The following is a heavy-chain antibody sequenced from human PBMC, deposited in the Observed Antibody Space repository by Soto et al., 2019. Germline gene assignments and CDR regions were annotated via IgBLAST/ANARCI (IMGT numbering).Heavy chain of an antibody. J-gene: IGHJ4*02. Sequence: EVHLVESGGGLVRPGGSVRLSCAASGFTFSVSSMHWVRQASGKGLEWLGRIRSRANHYATTYRESLKGRVIISRDDSQDTMFLEMSSLRTEDTAMYYCAIEGVGFGHWGQGTLVTVSS. CDR1: GFTFSVSS. CDR2: IRSRANHYAT. CDR3: AIEGVGFGH. V-gene: IGHV3-73*01. D-gene: IGHD3-16*01.